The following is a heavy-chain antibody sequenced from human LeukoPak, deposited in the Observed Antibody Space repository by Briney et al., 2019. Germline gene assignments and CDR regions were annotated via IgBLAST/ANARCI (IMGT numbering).Heavy chain of an antibody. CDR1: GGSISSGDYY. CDR2: IYYSGST. CDR3: ARVYSNYFKLLDY. Sequence: SQTLSLTCTVSGGSISSGDYYWSWIRQPPGKGLEWIGYIYYSGSTYYNPSLKSRVTISVDTSKNQFSLKLTSVTAADPAAYYCARVYSNYFKLLDYWGQGTLVTVSS. V-gene: IGHV4-30-4*08. J-gene: IGHJ4*02. D-gene: IGHD4-11*01.